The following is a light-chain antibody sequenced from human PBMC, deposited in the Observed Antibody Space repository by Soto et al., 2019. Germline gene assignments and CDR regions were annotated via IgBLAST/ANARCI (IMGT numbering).Light chain of an antibody. CDR2: KAS. CDR3: QQYNSYSPLT. V-gene: IGKV1-5*03. J-gene: IGKJ4*01. CDR1: QTITNR. Sequence: DVQMTQSPSTLSASVGDRVTITCRASQTITNRLAWYQQKAGKAPKLLIYKASSLETGVPSRFSGSGSETEFTLTISSLQPDDFATYYCQQYNSYSPLTFGGGTRWIS.